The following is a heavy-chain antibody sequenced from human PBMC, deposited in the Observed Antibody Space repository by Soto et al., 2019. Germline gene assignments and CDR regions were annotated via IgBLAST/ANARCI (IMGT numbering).Heavy chain of an antibody. J-gene: IGHJ5*02. D-gene: IGHD3-3*01. V-gene: IGHV1-8*02. CDR1: GYTFTSYG. CDR3: ARGANLNYDFWSGYFP. CDR2: MNANSGNT. Sequence: ASVKVSCKASGYTFTSYGISWVRQAPGQGLEWMGWMNANSGNTGYAQKFQGRVTMTRNTSISTAYMELSSLRSEDTAVYYCARGANLNYDFWSGYFPWGQGTLVTVSS.